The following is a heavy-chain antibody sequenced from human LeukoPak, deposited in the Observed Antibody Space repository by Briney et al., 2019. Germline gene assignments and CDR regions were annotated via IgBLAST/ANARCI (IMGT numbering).Heavy chain of an antibody. V-gene: IGHV3-30*04. CDR2: IAFDGNKK. Sequence: GGSLGLSCAASGFTFSRYAMHWLRQAPGKRPEWVAVIAFDGNKKYYADSVKGRFTISRDNSKNTLYLQMNSLRAEDTAVYYCARSMVRGVIINWGQGTLVTVSS. CDR1: GFTFSRYA. J-gene: IGHJ4*02. CDR3: ARSMVRGVIIN. D-gene: IGHD3-10*01.